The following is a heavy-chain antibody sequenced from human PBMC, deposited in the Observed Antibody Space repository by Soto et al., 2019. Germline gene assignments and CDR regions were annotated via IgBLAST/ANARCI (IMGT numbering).Heavy chain of an antibody. Sequence: PGGFLRLSCAASGFTFSSYEMNWVRQAPGKGLEWVSYISSSSSYIYYADSVKGRFTISRDNAKNSLYLQMNSLRAEDTAVYYCAKVQQQSHFAYSGQGTLVTVSS. CDR1: GFTFSSYE. D-gene: IGHD6-13*01. V-gene: IGHV3-21*05. J-gene: IGHJ4*02. CDR2: ISSSSSYI. CDR3: AKVQQQSHFAY.